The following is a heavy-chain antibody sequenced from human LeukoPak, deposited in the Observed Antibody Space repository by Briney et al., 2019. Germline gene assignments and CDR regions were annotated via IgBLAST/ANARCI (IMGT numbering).Heavy chain of an antibody. Sequence: SQTLSLTCTVSGGSISSGSYYWSWIRQPPGKGLEWIGEINHSGSTNYNPSLKSRVTISVDTSKNQFSLKLSSVTAADTAVYYCARQGYYGSGSYYSWFDPWGQGTLVTVSS. CDR3: ARQGYYGSGSYYSWFDP. CDR2: INHSGST. V-gene: IGHV4-39*01. D-gene: IGHD3-10*01. J-gene: IGHJ5*02. CDR1: GGSISSGSYY.